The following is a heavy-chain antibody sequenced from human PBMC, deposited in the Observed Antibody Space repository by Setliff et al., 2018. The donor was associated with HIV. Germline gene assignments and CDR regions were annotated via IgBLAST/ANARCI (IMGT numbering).Heavy chain of an antibody. D-gene: IGHD3-22*01. V-gene: IGHV1-46*01. J-gene: IGHJ3*02. CDR2: INPSGGSA. CDR3: ARDYFDSSAYHYGFGAFDI. CDR1: GYTFTSYY. Sequence: ASVKVSCKASGYTFTSYYLHWVRQAPGQGLEWMGMINPSGGSASYAQKFQGRVTMSMDTSTSTVYMELSSLRSEDTAVYYCARDYFDSSAYHYGFGAFDIWGQGTMVTVSS.